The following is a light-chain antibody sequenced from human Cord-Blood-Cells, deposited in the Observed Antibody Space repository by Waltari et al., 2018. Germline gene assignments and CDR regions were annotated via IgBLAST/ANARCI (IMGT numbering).Light chain of an antibody. V-gene: IGLV2-14*01. CDR1: SSDVGGYNY. CDR3: SSYTSSSTSWV. CDR2: DVS. J-gene: IGLJ3*02. Sequence: QSALTPPASVSGSPGQSITISCTGTSSDVGGYNYVSWYQQHPGKAPKLMIYDVSKRPSGVSNRFSGSKSGNTASLTISGLQAEDEADYYCSSYTSSSTSWVFGGGTKLTVL.